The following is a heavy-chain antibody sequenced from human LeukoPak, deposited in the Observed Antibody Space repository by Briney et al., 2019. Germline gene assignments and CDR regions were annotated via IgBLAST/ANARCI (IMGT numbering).Heavy chain of an antibody. D-gene: IGHD6-19*01. V-gene: IGHV3-30*03. CDR1: GFTFSSYG. Sequence: GGSLRLSCAASGFTFSSYGMHWVRQAPGKGLEWVAVMSYDGSTKYYADSVKGRFTISRDNSKNTLYLQMNSLRAEDTAVYYCARRNFDSSGWYVVDFWGQGTLVTVPS. CDR2: MSYDGSTK. J-gene: IGHJ4*02. CDR3: ARRNFDSSGWYVVDF.